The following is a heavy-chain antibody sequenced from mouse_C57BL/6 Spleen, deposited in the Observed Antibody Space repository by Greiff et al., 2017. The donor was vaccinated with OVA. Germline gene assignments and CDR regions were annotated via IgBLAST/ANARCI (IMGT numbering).Heavy chain of an antibody. Sequence: QVQLKEPGPELVKPGASVKISCKASGYAFSSSWMNWVKQRPGKGLEWIGRIYPGDGDTNYNGKFKGKATLTADKSSSTAYMQLSSLTSEDSAVYFGARSEGDYYAMDYWGQGASVTVSS. J-gene: IGHJ4*01. CDR2: IYPGDGDT. CDR3: ARSEGDYYAMDY. CDR1: GYAFSSSW. V-gene: IGHV1-82*01.